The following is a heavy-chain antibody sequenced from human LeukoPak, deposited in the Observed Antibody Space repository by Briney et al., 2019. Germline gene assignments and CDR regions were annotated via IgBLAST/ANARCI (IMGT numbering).Heavy chain of an antibody. V-gene: IGHV3-21*01. CDR1: GFTFSSYS. CDR2: INSSSSYI. D-gene: IGHD3-3*01. J-gene: IGHJ6*03. Sequence: GGSLRLSCAASGFTFSSYSMNWVRQAPGKGLEWVSPINSSSSYIYYADSVKGRFTISRDNAKNSLYLQMNSLRAEDTAVYYCARDEAYYDFWSGYYPPPTNNYYMDVWGKGTTVTVSS. CDR3: ARDEAYYDFWSGYYPPPTNNYYMDV.